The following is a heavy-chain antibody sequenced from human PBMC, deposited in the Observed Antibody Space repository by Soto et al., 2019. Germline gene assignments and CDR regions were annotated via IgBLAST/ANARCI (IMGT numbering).Heavy chain of an antibody. CDR1: GFTFSSYS. CDR3: ARVRGASGWYVSWYFDL. V-gene: IGHV3-21*01. D-gene: IGHD6-19*01. CDR2: ISSSSSYI. J-gene: IGHJ2*01. Sequence: EVQLVESGGGLVKPGGSLRLSCAASGFTFSSYSMNWVRQAPGKGLEWVSSISSSSSYIYYADSVKGRFTISRDNAKNSLYLQMNSLRAEDTAVYYCARVRGASGWYVSWYFDLWGRGTLVTVSS.